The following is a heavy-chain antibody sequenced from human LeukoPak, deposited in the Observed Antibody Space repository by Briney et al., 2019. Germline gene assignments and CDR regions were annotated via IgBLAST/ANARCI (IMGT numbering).Heavy chain of an antibody. CDR3: ARYYYDSSGYYYKDY. Sequence: GGSLRLSCAASGFTFSSYSMNWVRQAPGKGLEWVSSISSSSSYIYYADSVKGRFTISRDNAKNSLYLQMNSLRAEDTAMYYCARYYYDSSGYYYKDYWGQGTLVTVSS. CDR1: GFTFSSYS. D-gene: IGHD3-22*01. J-gene: IGHJ4*02. CDR2: ISSSSSYI. V-gene: IGHV3-21*01.